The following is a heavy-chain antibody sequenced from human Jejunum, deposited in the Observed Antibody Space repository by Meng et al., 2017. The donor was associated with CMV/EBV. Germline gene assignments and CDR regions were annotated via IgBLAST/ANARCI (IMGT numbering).Heavy chain of an antibody. CDR3: ARSRGPDTSSWYYYFDY. Sequence: TFTTYGSSWVRQAPGQGLEWMGWISTYNGNTNYAQKVQGRVTMTTDTSTSTAYMELRSLRSDDTAVYYCARSRGPDTSSWYYYFDYWGQGTLVTVSS. V-gene: IGHV1-18*01. CDR2: ISTYNGNT. D-gene: IGHD6-13*01. CDR1: TFTTYG. J-gene: IGHJ4*02.